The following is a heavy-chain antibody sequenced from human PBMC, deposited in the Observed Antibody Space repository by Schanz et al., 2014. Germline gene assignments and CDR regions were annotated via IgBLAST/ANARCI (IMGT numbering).Heavy chain of an antibody. CDR2: LTGSGTTT. D-gene: IGHD2-15*01. V-gene: IGHV3-23*01. Sequence: EVQLLESGGGLVQPGGSLRLSCAASGFTFSDYYMSWIRQAPGKGLEWVSALTGSGTTTYYADSVKGRFTISRDNSKNTLDLQMNSLRAEDTAIYYCSKDKQGSRSDDSWGQGTLVTVSS. J-gene: IGHJ5*01. CDR3: SKDKQGSRSDDS. CDR1: GFTFSDYY.